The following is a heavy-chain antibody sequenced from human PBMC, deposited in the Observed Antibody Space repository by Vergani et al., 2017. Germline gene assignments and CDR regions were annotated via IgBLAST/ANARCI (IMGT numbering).Heavy chain of an antibody. CDR2: IYYSGST. CDR1: GGSISSYY. D-gene: IGHD2-2*01. CDR3: ARLYCSSTSCYGMDV. Sequence: QVQLQESGPGLVKPSETLSLTCTVSGGSISSYYWSWIRQPPGKGLEWIGYIYYSGSTNYNPSLKSRVTISVDTSKNQFSLKLSSVTAADTAVDYCARLYCSSTSCYGMDVWGQGTTVTVSS. J-gene: IGHJ6*02. V-gene: IGHV4-59*01.